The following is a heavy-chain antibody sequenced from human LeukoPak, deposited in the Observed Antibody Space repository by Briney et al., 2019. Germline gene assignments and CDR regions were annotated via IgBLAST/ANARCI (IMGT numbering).Heavy chain of an antibody. Sequence: GGSLRLSCAASGFTFSNYWMDWVRQAPVKGLVWVSRINGDASRTTYADSVKGRFTTSRDNAKNTVYLQMNNLRAEDTAVYYCVRDSYISGYDNRVFDHWGQGTLVTVSS. CDR1: GFTFSNYW. D-gene: IGHD5-12*01. J-gene: IGHJ4*02. CDR3: VRDSYISGYDNRVFDH. V-gene: IGHV3-74*01. CDR2: INGDASRT.